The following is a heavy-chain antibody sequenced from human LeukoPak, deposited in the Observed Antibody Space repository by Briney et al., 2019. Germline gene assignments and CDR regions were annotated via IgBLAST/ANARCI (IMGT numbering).Heavy chain of an antibody. D-gene: IGHD2-2*01. CDR2: ISAYNGNT. CDR3: ARVRPALSSTSCYPPGY. CDR1: GYTFTSYG. Sequence: GASVKVSCKASGYTFTSYGISWVRQAPGQGLEWMGCISAYNGNTNYAQKLQGRVTMTTDTSTSTAYMELRSLRSDDTAVYYCARVRPALSSTSCYPPGYWGQGTLVTVSS. V-gene: IGHV1-18*01. J-gene: IGHJ4*02.